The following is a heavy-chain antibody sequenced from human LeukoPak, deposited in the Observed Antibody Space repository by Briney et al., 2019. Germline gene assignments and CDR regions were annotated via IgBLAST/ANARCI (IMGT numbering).Heavy chain of an antibody. CDR3: ARGGGYYDILTGSDY. J-gene: IGHJ4*02. CDR2: IWYDGSNK. V-gene: IGHV3-33*01. Sequence: PGGSLRLSCAASGFTFSSYGMHWVRQAPGKGLEWVAVIWYDGSNKYYADSVKGRFTISRDNSKNTLYLQMNSLRAEDTAVYYCARGGGYYDILTGSDYWGQGTLVTVSS. CDR1: GFTFSSYG. D-gene: IGHD3-9*01.